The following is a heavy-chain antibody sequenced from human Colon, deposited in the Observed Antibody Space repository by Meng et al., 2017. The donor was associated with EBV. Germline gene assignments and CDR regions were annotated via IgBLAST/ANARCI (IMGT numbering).Heavy chain of an antibody. CDR1: GGSFSGYV. J-gene: IGHJ4*02. V-gene: IGHV4-34*01. D-gene: IGHD3-9*01. CDR2: VSHPGSA. CDR3: ARVPTTGYKDH. Sequence: QVLLQQLGDGLLKPSESLSLTCTVNGGSFSGYVWGWVRQPPGKGMEWIGEVSHPGSANYNPSLKSRVTISVDASEKQFSLRLTSVTAADGAVYYCARVPTTGYKDHWGQGTLVTVSS.